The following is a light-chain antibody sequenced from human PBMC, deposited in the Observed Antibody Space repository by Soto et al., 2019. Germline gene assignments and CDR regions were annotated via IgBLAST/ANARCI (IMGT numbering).Light chain of an antibody. Sequence: QSVLTQPPSTSGTPGQRVTISCSGSRPNIGTNSVNWYQQVPGTAPKLLIHSNSQRPSGVPDRFSGSKPDTSASLAISGLQSEDEADYYCAAWDDSLNGVTFGGGTQLTVL. CDR2: SNS. J-gene: IGLJ2*01. V-gene: IGLV1-44*01. CDR3: AAWDDSLNGVT. CDR1: RPNIGTNS.